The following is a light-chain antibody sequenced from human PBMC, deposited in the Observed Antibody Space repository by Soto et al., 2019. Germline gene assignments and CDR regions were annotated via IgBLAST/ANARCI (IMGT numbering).Light chain of an antibody. Sequence: EIVLTQSPGTLSLSPGERATLFCRASQSVSNNYLAWYQQKRGQAPRLIISVASTRATAVPDRFSGSGSGTDFTLTINRVEPEDSAVYYCQQYGGSPRTFGGGTKLEMK. CDR3: QQYGGSPRT. CDR1: QSVSNNY. V-gene: IGKV3-20*01. J-gene: IGKJ4*01. CDR2: VAS.